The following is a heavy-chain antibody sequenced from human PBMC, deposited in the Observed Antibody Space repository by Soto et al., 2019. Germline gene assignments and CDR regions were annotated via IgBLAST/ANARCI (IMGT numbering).Heavy chain of an antibody. CDR3: ARAHSSSWYSSEHWFDP. CDR2: IYDNGAT. Sequence: PGGSLRLSCSPSVFSVRNNFMTWVRQAPGRGLEWVSIIYDNGATSYADSVRGRFTVSRDEVKNTLYLQMNSLRVEDTAVYYCARAHSSSWYSSEHWFDPWGQGTLVTVSS. D-gene: IGHD6-13*01. V-gene: IGHV3-53*01. CDR1: VFSVRNNF. J-gene: IGHJ5*02.